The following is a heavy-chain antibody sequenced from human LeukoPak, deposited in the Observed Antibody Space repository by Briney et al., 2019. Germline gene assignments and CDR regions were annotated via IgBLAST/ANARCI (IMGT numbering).Heavy chain of an antibody. CDR3: ARGLCGGDCCLYYFDY. CDR1: GFTFSSYA. Sequence: PGGSLRLSCAASGFTFSSYAMSWVRQAPGKGLEWVSAISGSGGSTYYADSVKGRFTISRDNSKNTLYLQMNSLRAEDTAVYYCARGLCGGDCCLYYFDYWGQGTLVTVSS. D-gene: IGHD2-21*02. V-gene: IGHV3-23*01. J-gene: IGHJ4*02. CDR2: ISGSGGST.